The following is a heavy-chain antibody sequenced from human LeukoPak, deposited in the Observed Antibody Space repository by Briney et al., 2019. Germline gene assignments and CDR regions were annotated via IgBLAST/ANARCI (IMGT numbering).Heavy chain of an antibody. CDR1: GYTFTGYY. D-gene: IGHD1-26*01. V-gene: IGHV1-2*02. J-gene: IGHJ4*02. CDR2: INPNGGGT. CDR3: ARSGIVGATYYYFDY. Sequence: ASVKVSCKASGYTFTGYYMHWVRQAPGQGLEWMGWINPNGGGTRYAQKFQGRVTMTRDTSISTAYLQWSSLKASDTAMYYCARSGIVGATYYYFDYWGQGTLVTVSS.